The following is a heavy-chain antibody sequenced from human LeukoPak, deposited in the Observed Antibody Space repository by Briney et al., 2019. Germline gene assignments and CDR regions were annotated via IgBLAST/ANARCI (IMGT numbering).Heavy chain of an antibody. CDR1: GGTFSSYA. Sequence: ASVKVSCKASGGTFSSYAISWVRQAPGQGLEWMGRIIPILGIANYAQKFQGRVTITADKSTSTAYMELSSLRSEDTAVYYCAIEHITTVRGVIRTSQGMDVWGQGTTVTVSS. D-gene: IGHD3-10*01. J-gene: IGHJ6*02. V-gene: IGHV1-69*04. CDR3: AIEHITTVRGVIRTSQGMDV. CDR2: IIPILGIA.